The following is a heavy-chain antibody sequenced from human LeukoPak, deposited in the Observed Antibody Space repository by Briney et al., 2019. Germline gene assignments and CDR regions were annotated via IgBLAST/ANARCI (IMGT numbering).Heavy chain of an antibody. CDR3: TPESSPQPRLYYFDY. D-gene: IGHD6-13*01. J-gene: IGHJ4*02. CDR1: GFTFDDYA. CDR2: LTWNSSI. Sequence: GGSLRLSCAASGFTFDDYAMHWVRQAPGKGLEWVSGLTWNSSIDYADSVKGRFTISRDNAKNSLYLQMNSLKTEDTAVYYCTPESSPQPRLYYFDYWGQGTLVTVSS. V-gene: IGHV3-9*01.